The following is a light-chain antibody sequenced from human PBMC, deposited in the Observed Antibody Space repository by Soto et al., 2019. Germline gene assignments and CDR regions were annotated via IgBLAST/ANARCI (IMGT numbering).Light chain of an antibody. CDR1: NSNIGNNY. J-gene: IGLJ1*01. V-gene: IGLV1-51*01. Sequence: QSALTQPPSVSAAPGQRVTISCSGSNSNIGNNYVSWYQQLPGTAPKLLIYDNNKRPSGIPDRFSGSKSGTSATLDITGLQTGDEAEYYCGKRDSSRIGYVFRTGTTVTVL. CDR2: DNN. CDR3: GKRDSSRIGYV.